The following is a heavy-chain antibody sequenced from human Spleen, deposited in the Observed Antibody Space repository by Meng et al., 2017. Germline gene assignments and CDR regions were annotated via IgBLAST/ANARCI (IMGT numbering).Heavy chain of an antibody. CDR1: GESFSGYY. CDR3: ARMGYCNGGSCYSPNGHTDY. D-gene: IGHD2-15*01. J-gene: IGHJ4*02. Sequence: SQTLSLTCVVYGESFSGYYWSWIRQPPGKGLEWIGEINHSGSTKYNPSLKSRVTISVDPSKNQFSLKLNSVTAADTAVYYCARMGYCNGGSCYSPNGHTDYWGQGTLVTVSS. V-gene: IGHV4-34*01. CDR2: INHSGST.